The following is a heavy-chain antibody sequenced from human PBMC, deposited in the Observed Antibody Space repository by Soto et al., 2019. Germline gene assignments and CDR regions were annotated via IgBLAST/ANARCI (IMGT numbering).Heavy chain of an antibody. J-gene: IGHJ4*02. Sequence: GGSLRLSCSASGFTFSNYTMHWVRQAPGKGLEWVALISYDEIDKYFADAVKGRFTISRDNSKNTLYLQMDSLRAEDTAVYYCAGRSGSSDYWGRGTLVTVSS. V-gene: IGHV3-30*04. D-gene: IGHD3-10*01. CDR1: GFTFSNYT. CDR3: AGRSGSSDY. CDR2: ISYDEIDK.